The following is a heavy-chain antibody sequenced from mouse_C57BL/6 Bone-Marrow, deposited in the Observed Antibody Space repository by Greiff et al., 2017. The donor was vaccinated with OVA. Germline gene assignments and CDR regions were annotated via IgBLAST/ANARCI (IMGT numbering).Heavy chain of an antibody. V-gene: IGHV5-6*01. D-gene: IGHD5-1-1*01. CDR1: GFTFSSYG. CDR2: ISSGGSYT. Sequence: EVKLQESGGDLVKPGGSLKLSCAASGFTFSSYGMSWVRQTPDKRLEWVATISSGGSYTYYPDCVKGRFTISRDNAKNTLYLQMSSLKSEDTAMYCCARQYLWGQGTSVTVSS. CDR3: ARQYL. J-gene: IGHJ4*01.